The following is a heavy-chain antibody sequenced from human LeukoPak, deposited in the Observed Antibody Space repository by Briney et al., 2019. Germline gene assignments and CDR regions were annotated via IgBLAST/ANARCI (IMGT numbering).Heavy chain of an antibody. Sequence: PGGSLRLSCAASGFTFSSYAMSWVRQAPGKGLEWVSAISGSGGSTYYADSVKGRFTISRDNSKNMLYLQMNSLRVEDTAVYYCAKDTTTGPAEYYFDYWGQGTLVTVSS. V-gene: IGHV3-23*01. CDR3: AKDTTTGPAEYYFDY. D-gene: IGHD1-14*01. J-gene: IGHJ4*02. CDR2: ISGSGGST. CDR1: GFTFSSYA.